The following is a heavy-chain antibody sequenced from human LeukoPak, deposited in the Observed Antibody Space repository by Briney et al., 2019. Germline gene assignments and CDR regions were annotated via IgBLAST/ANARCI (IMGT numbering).Heavy chain of an antibody. CDR3: ARARSGIAAAGHFDY. Sequence: PSETLSLTCTVSGGSISSYYWSWIRQPPGKGLEWIGYIYYSGSTNYNPSLKSRVTISVDTSKNQFSLKLSSVTAADTAVYYCARARSGIAAAGHFDYWGQGTLVTVSS. CDR2: IYYSGST. J-gene: IGHJ4*02. V-gene: IGHV4-59*12. CDR1: GGSISSYY. D-gene: IGHD6-13*01.